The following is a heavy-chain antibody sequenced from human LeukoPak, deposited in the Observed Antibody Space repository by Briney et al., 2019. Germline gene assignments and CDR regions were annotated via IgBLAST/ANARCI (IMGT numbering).Heavy chain of an antibody. D-gene: IGHD5-12*01. CDR1: GFTFSSYW. CDR2: IKQDGSEK. J-gene: IGHJ6*04. CDR3: ARDLSFSRWILDV. Sequence: GGSLRLSCAASGFTFSSYWMSWVRQAPGKGLEWVANIKQDGSEKYYVDSVKGRFTISRDNAKNSLYLQMNSLRAEDTAVYYCARDLSFSRWILDVWGKGTTVTISS. V-gene: IGHV3-7*01.